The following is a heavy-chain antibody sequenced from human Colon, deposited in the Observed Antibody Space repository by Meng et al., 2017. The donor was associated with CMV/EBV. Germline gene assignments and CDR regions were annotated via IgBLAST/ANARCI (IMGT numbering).Heavy chain of an antibody. CDR2: INSDGSST. D-gene: IGHD3-3*01. CDR3: ARDSGSYYDFWRGSYYYYGMDV. Sequence: GESLKISCAASGFTFSSYWMHWVRQAPGKGLVWVSRINSDGSSTNYADSVKGRFTISRDNAKNTLYLQMNSLRAEDTAVYYCARDSGSYYDFWRGSYYYYGMDVWGQGTTVTVSS. J-gene: IGHJ6*02. CDR1: GFTFSSYW. V-gene: IGHV3-74*01.